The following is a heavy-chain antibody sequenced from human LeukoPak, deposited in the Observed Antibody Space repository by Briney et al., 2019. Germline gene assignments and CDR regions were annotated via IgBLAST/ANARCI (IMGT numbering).Heavy chain of an antibody. CDR2: ISSSGSTI. D-gene: IGHD3-22*01. Sequence: KPGGSLRLSCAASGFTFSDYCMSWIRQAPGKGLEWVSYISSSGSTIYYADSVKGRFTISRDNAKNSLYLQMNSLRAEDTAVYYCAWWYYYDSSGYPNDAFDIWGQGTMVTVSS. J-gene: IGHJ3*02. CDR3: AWWYYYDSSGYPNDAFDI. CDR1: GFTFSDYC. V-gene: IGHV3-11*01.